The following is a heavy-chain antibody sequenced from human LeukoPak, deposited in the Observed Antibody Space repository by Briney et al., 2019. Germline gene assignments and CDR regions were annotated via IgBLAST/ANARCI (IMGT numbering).Heavy chain of an antibody. CDR1: GYAFTNYY. CDR2: INPSGGRI. Sequence: ASVKLSCKSSGYAFTNYYIHWGRHAQGQGLERVGIINPSGGRIHNAQKFQGRVSVPRDTSTSTVYMELRSLRSEHPAVYFCAREHYDDSGYPAHALDYWGQGTLVTVSS. CDR3: AREHYDDSGYPAHALDY. V-gene: IGHV1-46*01. J-gene: IGHJ4*02. D-gene: IGHD3-22*01.